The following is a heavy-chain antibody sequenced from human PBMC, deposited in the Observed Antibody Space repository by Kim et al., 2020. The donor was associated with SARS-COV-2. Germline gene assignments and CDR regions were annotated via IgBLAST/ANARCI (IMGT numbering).Heavy chain of an antibody. J-gene: IGHJ4*02. V-gene: IGHV1-3*01. Sequence: ASVKVSCKASGYTFTSYAMHWVRQAPGQRLEWMGWINAGNGNTKYSQKFQGRVTITRDTSASTAYMELSSLRSEDTAVYYCARDFNLRLWFGGFDYWGQGTLVTVSS. CDR2: INAGNGNT. CDR1: GYTFTSYA. CDR3: ARDFNLRLWFGGFDY. D-gene: IGHD3-10*01.